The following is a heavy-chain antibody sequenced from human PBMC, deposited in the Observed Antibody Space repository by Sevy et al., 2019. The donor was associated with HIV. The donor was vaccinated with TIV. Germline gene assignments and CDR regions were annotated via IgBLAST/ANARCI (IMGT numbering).Heavy chain of an antibody. Sequence: GGSLRLSCAASGFTFSRDAMSWVRQAPGKGLEWVSAISASGYRTHYADSVKGRFTVSRDDSKNTLFLQMNSLRAEDTAVYYCAKGPSSSSLVEYYQHWGQGTVVTVSS. V-gene: IGHV3-23*01. D-gene: IGHD6-13*01. CDR3: AKGPSSSSLVEYYQH. CDR2: ISASGYRT. J-gene: IGHJ1*01. CDR1: GFTFSRDA.